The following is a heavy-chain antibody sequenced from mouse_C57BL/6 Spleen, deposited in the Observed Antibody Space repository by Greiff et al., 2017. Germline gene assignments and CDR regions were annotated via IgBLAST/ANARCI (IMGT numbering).Heavy chain of an antibody. J-gene: IGHJ2*01. D-gene: IGHD2-4*01. Sequence: QVQLQQPGAELVRPGSSVKLSCKASGYTFTSYWMDWVKQRPGQGLEWIGNIYPSDSETHYNQKFKDKATLTVDKSSSTAYMQLSSLTSEDSAVYYCARVDDHDGWNYFDYWGQGTTLTVSS. V-gene: IGHV1-61*01. CDR1: GYTFTSYW. CDR2: IYPSDSET. CDR3: ARVDDHDGWNYFDY.